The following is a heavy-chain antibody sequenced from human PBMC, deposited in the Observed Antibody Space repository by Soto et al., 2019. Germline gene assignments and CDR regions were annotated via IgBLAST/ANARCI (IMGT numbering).Heavy chain of an antibody. D-gene: IGHD3-9*01. Sequence: QVQLEHSGVEVKKPVSAVKVAGKASGGTFSHDAINWVRQAPGQGLECMGWIIPMFGKLNAAQKFEGRVTISADKSTATAYLELTSLRSEDTAVYYCARAGFPDTGRYQYYFYSMDVWGQGTTVTVSS. CDR1: GGTFSHDA. V-gene: IGHV1-69*06. CDR3: ARAGFPDTGRYQYYFYSMDV. CDR2: IIPMFGKL. J-gene: IGHJ6*02.